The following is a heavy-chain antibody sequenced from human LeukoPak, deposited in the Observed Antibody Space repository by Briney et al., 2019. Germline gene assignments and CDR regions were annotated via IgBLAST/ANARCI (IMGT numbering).Heavy chain of an antibody. V-gene: IGHV4-61*02. CDR2: IYTSGST. CDR1: GGSISSGSYY. Sequence: PSETLSLTCTVSGGSISSGSYYWSWIRQPAGKGLEWIGRIYTSGSTNYNPSLKSRVTISVDTSKNQFSLKLSSVTAADTAVYYCASLAGYCSSTSCYFGVPYYYYYMDVWGKGTTVTVSS. CDR3: ASLAGYCSSTSCYFGVPYYYYYMDV. D-gene: IGHD2-2*01. J-gene: IGHJ6*03.